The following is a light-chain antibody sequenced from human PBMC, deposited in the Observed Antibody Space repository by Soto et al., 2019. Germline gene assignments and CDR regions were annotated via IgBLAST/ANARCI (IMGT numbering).Light chain of an antibody. CDR3: SSYTSITTFYV. CDR1: SSDVGGHNF. CDR2: DVT. Sequence: QSALTQPASVSGSPGQSITIPCTGTSSDVGGHNFVSWYQHHPGKAPKLMIYDVTNRPSGVSDRFSGSKSGNTASLTISGLQAEDEADYVCSSYTSITTFYVFGTGTKVTVL. J-gene: IGLJ1*01. V-gene: IGLV2-14*03.